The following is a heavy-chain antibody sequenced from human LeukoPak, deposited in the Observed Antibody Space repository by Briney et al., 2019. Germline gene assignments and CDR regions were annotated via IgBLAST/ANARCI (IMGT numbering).Heavy chain of an antibody. D-gene: IGHD4-23*01. J-gene: IGHJ4*02. CDR1: GITFSSYA. Sequence: PGGSLRLSCAASGITFSSYAMSWVRQAPGKGLEWVSAISGSGGSTYYADSVKGRFTISRDNSKDTLYLQMNSLRAEDTAVYYCAKAMTTVVTEIDYWGQGTLVTVSS. CDR3: AKAMTTVVTEIDY. V-gene: IGHV3-23*01. CDR2: ISGSGGST.